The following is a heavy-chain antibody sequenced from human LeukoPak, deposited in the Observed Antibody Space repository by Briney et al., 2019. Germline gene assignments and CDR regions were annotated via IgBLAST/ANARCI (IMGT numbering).Heavy chain of an antibody. CDR2: IIPIFGTA. CDR3: ARGLRLGELSSPGY. J-gene: IGHJ4*02. CDR1: GGTFSSYA. D-gene: IGHD3-16*02. V-gene: IGHV1-69*05. Sequence: SVKVSCKASGGTFSSYAISWVRQAPGQGLEWMGGIIPIFGTANYAQKFQGRVAITTDESTSTAYMELSSLRSEDTAVYYCARGLRLGELSSPGYWGQGTLVTVSS.